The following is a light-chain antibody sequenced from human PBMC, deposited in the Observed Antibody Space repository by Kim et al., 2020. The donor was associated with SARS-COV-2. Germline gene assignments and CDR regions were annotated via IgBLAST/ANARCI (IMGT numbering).Light chain of an antibody. Sequence: PGQSITNSCAGNSGDVGTYGYVSWYQQHPGKAPILIIFDVTKRPSGISHRFSGSKSGNTASLTISGLQAEDEADYYCSSYTSTNTLFGGGTQLTVL. V-gene: IGLV2-14*03. CDR1: SGDVGTYGY. CDR3: SSYTSTNTL. CDR2: DVT. J-gene: IGLJ3*02.